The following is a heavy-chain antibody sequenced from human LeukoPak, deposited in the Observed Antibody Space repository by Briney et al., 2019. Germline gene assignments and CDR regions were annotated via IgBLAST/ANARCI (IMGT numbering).Heavy chain of an antibody. J-gene: IGHJ6*02. CDR1: GFTFSSYG. D-gene: IGHD4-17*01. V-gene: IGHV3-30*18. CDR3: AKDEPFYYGDYALSCGMDV. Sequence: PGRSLRLSCAASGFTFSSYGMHWVRQAPGEGLEWVAVISYDGSNKYYADSVKGRFTISRDNSKNTLYLQMNSLRAEDTAVYYCAKDEPFYYGDYALSCGMDVWGQGTTVTVSS. CDR2: ISYDGSNK.